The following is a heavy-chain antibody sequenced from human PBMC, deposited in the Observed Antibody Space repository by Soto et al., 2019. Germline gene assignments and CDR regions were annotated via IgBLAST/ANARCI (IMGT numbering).Heavy chain of an antibody. CDR1: GGTFSSHT. CDR2: IIPILGIA. J-gene: IGHJ4*02. Sequence: QVQLVQSGAEVKKPGSSVKVSCKASGGTFSSHTISWVRQAPGQGLEWMGRIIPILGIANYAQKFQGRVTITADKSTSTAYMELSSLRSEDTAVYYCARDLGIQLWSYYFDYWGQGTLVTVSS. V-gene: IGHV1-69*08. D-gene: IGHD5-18*01. CDR3: ARDLGIQLWSYYFDY.